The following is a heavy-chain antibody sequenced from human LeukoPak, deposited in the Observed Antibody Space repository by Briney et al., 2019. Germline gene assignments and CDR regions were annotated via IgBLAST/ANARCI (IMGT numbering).Heavy chain of an antibody. J-gene: IGHJ5*02. V-gene: IGHV1-18*01. CDR3: ARFLVRGGVTGWFDP. CDR2: ISAYNGNT. Sequence: ASVKVSCKASGYTFTSYGISWVRQAPGQGLEWMGWISAYNGNTNYAQKLQGRVTMTTDTSTSTAYMELRSLRSDDTAVYYCARFLVRGGVTGWFDPWGQGTLVTVSS. CDR1: GYTFTSYG. D-gene: IGHD3-10*01.